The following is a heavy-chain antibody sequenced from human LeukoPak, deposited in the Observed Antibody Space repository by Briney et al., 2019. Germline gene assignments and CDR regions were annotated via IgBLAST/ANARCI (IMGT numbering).Heavy chain of an antibody. CDR3: AKNSGAGYYYYMDV. J-gene: IGHJ6*03. CDR2: ITGSGETT. Sequence: QPGGSLRLSCAASGFTFNSHAMSWVRQAPGKGLEWVAGITGSGETTHHVDSVRGRFTISRDNSKNTLFLQMNSLRAEDTALYYCAKNSGAGYYYYMDVWGKGTTVTVSS. V-gene: IGHV3-23*01. CDR1: GFTFNSHA. D-gene: IGHD2/OR15-2a*01.